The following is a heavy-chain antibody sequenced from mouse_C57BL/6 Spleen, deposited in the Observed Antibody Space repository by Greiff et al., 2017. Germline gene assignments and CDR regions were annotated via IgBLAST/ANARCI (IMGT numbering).Heavy chain of an antibody. CDR3: ARGGITTRDYFDY. CDR1: GYPFTSYW. J-gene: IGHJ2*01. D-gene: IGHD2-4*01. V-gene: IGHV1-53*01. Sequence: QVQLQPPGTELVKPGASVKLSCKASGYPFTSYWMHWVKQSPGQGLEWIGNINPSNGVTNYIEKFKSKATLTVDKSSSTAYMQLSSLTSEDSAVYYCARGGITTRDYFDYWGQGTTLTVSS. CDR2: INPSNGVT.